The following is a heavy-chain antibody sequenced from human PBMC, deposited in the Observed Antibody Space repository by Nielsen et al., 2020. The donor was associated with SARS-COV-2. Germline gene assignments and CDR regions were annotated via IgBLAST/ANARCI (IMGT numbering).Heavy chain of an antibody. D-gene: IGHD3-22*01. CDR3: AGFAYYYDSSTHAFDI. V-gene: IGHV3-48*03. Sequence: GESLKISCAASGFTFSSYEMNWVRQAPGKGLEWVSYISSSGSTIYYADSVKGRFTISRDNAKNSLYLQMNSLRAEDTAVYFCAGFAYYYDSSTHAFDIWGQGTMVIVSS. CDR1: GFTFSSYE. J-gene: IGHJ3*02. CDR2: ISSSGSTI.